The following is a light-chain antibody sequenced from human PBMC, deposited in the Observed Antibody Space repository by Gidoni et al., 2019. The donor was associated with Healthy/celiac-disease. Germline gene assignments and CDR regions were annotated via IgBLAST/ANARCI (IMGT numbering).Light chain of an antibody. Sequence: EIVLTQSPATLSLSPGESATLTCRASQIVTSYLAWYQQKPGQAPRLLIYDASNRATGIPARFSGSGSGTDFTLTISSLEPEDFAVYYCQQRSNWITCGQGTRLEIK. CDR1: QIVTSY. CDR2: DAS. CDR3: QQRSNWIT. V-gene: IGKV3-11*01. J-gene: IGKJ5*01.